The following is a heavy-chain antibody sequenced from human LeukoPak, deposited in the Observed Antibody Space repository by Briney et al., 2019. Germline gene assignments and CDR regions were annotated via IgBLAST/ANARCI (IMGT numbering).Heavy chain of an antibody. V-gene: IGHV3-73*01. D-gene: IGHD6-19*01. CDR3: TSLTLAVAGSPFNWFDP. CDR1: GFTFSGSA. CDR2: IRSKANSYAT. J-gene: IGHJ5*02. Sequence: GGSLRLSCAASGFTFSGSAMHWVRQASGKGLEWVGRIRSKANSYATAYAASVKGRFTISRDDSKNTAYLQMNSLKTEDTAVYYCTSLTLAVAGSPFNWFDPWGQGTLVTVSS.